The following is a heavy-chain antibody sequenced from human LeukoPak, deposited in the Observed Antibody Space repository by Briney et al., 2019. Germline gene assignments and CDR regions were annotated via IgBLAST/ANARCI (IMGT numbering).Heavy chain of an antibody. D-gene: IGHD3-10*01. V-gene: IGHV4-34*01. CDR3: ARGRQLLWFGTQGNYYYYMDV. CDR2: INHSGST. J-gene: IGHJ6*03. CDR1: GGSFSGYY. Sequence: SETLSLTCAVYGGSFSGYYWSWIRQPPGKGLEWIGEINHSGSTNYNPSLKSRVAISLDTSKNQFSLQLSSVTAADTAVYYCARGRQLLWFGTQGNYYYYMDVWGKGTTVTVSS.